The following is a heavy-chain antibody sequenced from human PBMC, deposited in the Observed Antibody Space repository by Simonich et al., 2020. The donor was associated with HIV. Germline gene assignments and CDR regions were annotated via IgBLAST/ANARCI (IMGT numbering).Heavy chain of an antibody. J-gene: IGHJ5*02. Sequence: EVQLLESGGGLVQPGGSLRLSCAASGFTFSSYAMSWVRQAPGKGLEWVSAISGRGGSTNYADSVKGRFTISRDNSKNTLYLQMNSLRAEDTAVYYCERDLTTYYYDSSGYYSGWFDPWGQGTLVTVSS. CDR3: ERDLTTYYYDSSGYYSGWFDP. CDR2: ISGRGGST. CDR1: GFTFSSYA. D-gene: IGHD3-22*01. V-gene: IGHV3-23*01.